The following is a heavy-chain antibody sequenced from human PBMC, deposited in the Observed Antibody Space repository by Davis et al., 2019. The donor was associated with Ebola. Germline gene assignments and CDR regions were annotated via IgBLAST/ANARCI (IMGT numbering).Heavy chain of an antibody. Sequence: SVQVSCNASSGTFSSYAISCVRQPPGQGLEWMGGTIPIFGTANYAHKFQGRVTITADESTSTAYMELSSLRSEDTAVYYCARGRWPTVTEYHYYYGMDVWGKGTTVTVSS. CDR1: SGTFSSYA. D-gene: IGHD4-17*01. CDR3: ARGRWPTVTEYHYYYGMDV. V-gene: IGHV1-69*13. CDR2: TIPIFGTA. J-gene: IGHJ6*04.